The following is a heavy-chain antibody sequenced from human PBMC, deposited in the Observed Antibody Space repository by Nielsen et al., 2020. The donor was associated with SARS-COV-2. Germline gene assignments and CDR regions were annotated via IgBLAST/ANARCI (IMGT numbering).Heavy chain of an antibody. CDR3: ATSLVGTGTKGELDYYYGMDV. V-gene: IGHV1-24*01. D-gene: IGHD1-1*01. J-gene: IGHJ6*02. Sequence: ASVKVSCKVPGDTLTQLSMHWVRQAPGKGLEWMGGFDPEDGETIYAQKFQGRVTMTEDTSTDTAYMELSSLRSEDTAVYYCATSLVGTGTKGELDYYYGMDVWGQGTTVTVSS. CDR2: FDPEDGET. CDR1: GDTLTQLS.